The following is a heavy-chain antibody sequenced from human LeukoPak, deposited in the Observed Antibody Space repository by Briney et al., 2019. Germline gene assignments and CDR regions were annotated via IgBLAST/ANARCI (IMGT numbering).Heavy chain of an antibody. J-gene: IGHJ6*02. CDR1: GGSISSYY. V-gene: IGHV4-59*01. CDR3: AGVIGVVVPAAISPPINYYYGMDV. CDR2: IYYSGST. Sequence: KPSETLSLTCTVSGGSISSYYWSWIRQPPGKVLEWIGYIYYSGSTNYNPSLKSRVTMSVDTSKNQFSLKLSSVTAADTAVYYCAGVIGVVVPAAISPPINYYYGMDVWGQGTTVTVSS. D-gene: IGHD2-2*01.